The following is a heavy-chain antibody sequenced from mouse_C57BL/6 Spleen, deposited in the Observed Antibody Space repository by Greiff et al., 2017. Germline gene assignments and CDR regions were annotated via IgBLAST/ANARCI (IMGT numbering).Heavy chain of an antibody. D-gene: IGHD3-2*02. CDR2: ISSGGSYT. J-gene: IGHJ4*01. CDR1: GFTFSSYG. Sequence: EVQVVESGGDLVKPGGSLKLSCAASGFTFSSYGMSWVRQTPDKRLEWVATISSGGSYTYYPDSVKGRFTISRDNAKNTLYLQMSSLKSEDTAMYYCARLSSGPYYAMDYWGQGTSVTVSS. V-gene: IGHV5-6*01. CDR3: ARLSSGPYYAMDY.